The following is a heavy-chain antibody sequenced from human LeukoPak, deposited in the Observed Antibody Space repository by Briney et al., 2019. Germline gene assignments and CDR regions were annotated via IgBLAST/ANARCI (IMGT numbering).Heavy chain of an antibody. Sequence: GGSLRLSRAASGFTFSNYAMNWVRQAPGKGLEWVSVISGSGDSTYYADSVKGRFTISRGNSKNTLYLRMNSLRAEDTAVYYCARRDYYDSSGYRLDYWGQGTLVTVSS. CDR2: ISGSGDST. J-gene: IGHJ4*02. CDR3: ARRDYYDSSGYRLDY. D-gene: IGHD3-22*01. CDR1: GFTFSNYA. V-gene: IGHV3-23*01.